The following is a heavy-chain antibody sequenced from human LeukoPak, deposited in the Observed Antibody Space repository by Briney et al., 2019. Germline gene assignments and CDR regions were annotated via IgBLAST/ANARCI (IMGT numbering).Heavy chain of an antibody. V-gene: IGHV4-59*01. CDR2: IYYSGST. CDR3: ARDYYGSGSYSHTAYYYYYMDV. Sequence: SETLSLTCIVSGGSISSYYWSWIRQPPGKGLEWIGYIYYSGSTNYNPSLKSRVTISVDTSKNQFSLKLSSVTAADTAVYYCARDYYGSGSYSHTAYYYYYMDVWGKGTTVTVSS. D-gene: IGHD3-10*01. CDR1: GGSISSYY. J-gene: IGHJ6*03.